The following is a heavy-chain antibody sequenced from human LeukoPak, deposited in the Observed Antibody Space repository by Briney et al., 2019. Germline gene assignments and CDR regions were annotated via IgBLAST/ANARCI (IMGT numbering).Heavy chain of an antibody. CDR3: AKGLGEFASAPDS. D-gene: IGHD6-6*01. CDR2: IFGNGVTT. J-gene: IGHJ5*01. V-gene: IGHV3-23*01. Sequence: GGSLRFSCAASGFTFSNFGMSWVRQAPGKGLEWVSAIFGNGVTTYYADSVKGRFIISRDNSQNRLFLQVNSLRVEDTAVYYCAKGLGEFASAPDSWGQGTLVTVSS. CDR1: GFTFSNFG.